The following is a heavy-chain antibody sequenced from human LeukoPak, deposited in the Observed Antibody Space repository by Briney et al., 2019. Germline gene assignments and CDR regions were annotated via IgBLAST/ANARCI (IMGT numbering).Heavy chain of an antibody. V-gene: IGHV3-21*01. CDR1: GGSIDSTNW. J-gene: IGHJ4*02. CDR3: ARGFPAAGTPFDY. CDR2: ISSSSSYI. D-gene: IGHD6-13*01. Sequence: ETLSLTCDVSGGSIDSTNWWNWVRQAPGKGLEWVSSISSSSSYIYYADSVKGRFTISRDNAKNSLYLQMNSLRAEDTAVYYCARGFPAAGTPFDYWGQGTLVTVSS.